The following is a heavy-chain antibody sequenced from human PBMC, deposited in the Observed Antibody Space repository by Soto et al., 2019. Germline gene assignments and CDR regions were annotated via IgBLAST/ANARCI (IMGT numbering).Heavy chain of an antibody. J-gene: IGHJ4*02. V-gene: IGHV1-69*01. CDR1: GGTFSSYA. CDR2: IIPIFGTA. Sequence: QVQLVQSGAEVKKPGSSVKVSCKASGGTFSSYAISWVRQAPGQGLAWMGGIIPIFGTANYAQKFQGRVTITAAESTSTAYMELSSLRSEDTAVYYCAKDSGYCSGGSCYSNFDYWVQGTLVTVSS. D-gene: IGHD2-15*01. CDR3: AKDSGYCSGGSCYSNFDY.